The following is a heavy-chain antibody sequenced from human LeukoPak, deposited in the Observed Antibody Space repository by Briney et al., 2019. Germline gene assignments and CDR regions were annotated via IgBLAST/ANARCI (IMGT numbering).Heavy chain of an antibody. CDR2: IWYDGSNK. V-gene: IGHV3-33*01. CDR1: GFTFSSYG. Sequence: GGSLRLSCAASGFTFSSYGMHWVRQAPGKGLEWVAVIWYDGSNKYYADSVKGRFTISRDNSKNTLYLQMNSLRAEDTAVYYCARGPVGMATISNYYYGMDVWGQGTTVTVSS. J-gene: IGHJ6*02. D-gene: IGHD5-24*01. CDR3: ARGPVGMATISNYYYGMDV.